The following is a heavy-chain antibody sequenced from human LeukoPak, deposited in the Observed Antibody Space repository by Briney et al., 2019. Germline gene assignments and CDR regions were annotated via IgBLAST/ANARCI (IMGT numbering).Heavy chain of an antibody. CDR2: IYPGDSDT. Sequence: GESLKISCKGSGYRFTSYWIGWVRQMPGKGLEWMGIIYPGDSDTRYSPSFQGQVTISADKSISTAYLQWSSLKASDTAMYYCATGHYYDSRDFDYWGQGTLVTVSS. D-gene: IGHD3-22*01. V-gene: IGHV5-51*01. J-gene: IGHJ4*02. CDR3: ATGHYYDSRDFDY. CDR1: GYRFTSYW.